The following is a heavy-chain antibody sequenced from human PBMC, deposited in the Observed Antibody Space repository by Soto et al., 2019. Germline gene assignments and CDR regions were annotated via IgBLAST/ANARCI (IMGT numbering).Heavy chain of an antibody. J-gene: IGHJ6*02. V-gene: IGHV3-33*01. CDR1: GFTFRSYG. CDR3: ARDRLVPYGYGMVV. Sequence: QMQLVESGGGVVQPGRSLRLSCAASGFTFRSYGIHWVRQAPGKGLEWVALIWFDGSKKYHVDSVKGRFAVSRDHSKNTLYLQMNSLRVEDTAGYYWARDRLVPYGYGMVVWGQGTTGTVSS. CDR2: IWFDGSKK. D-gene: IGHD2-2*01.